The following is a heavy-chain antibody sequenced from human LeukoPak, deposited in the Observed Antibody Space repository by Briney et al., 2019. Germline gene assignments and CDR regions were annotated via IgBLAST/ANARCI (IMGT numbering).Heavy chain of an antibody. CDR3: ARVLAAGPVNWFDP. Sequence: ASVKVSCKASGYTFTGYYMHWVRQAPGQGLEWMGWINPNSGGTNYAQKFQGRVTMTRDTSTSTVYMELSSLRSEDTAVYYCARVLAAGPVNWFDPWGQGTLVTVSS. J-gene: IGHJ5*02. CDR1: GYTFTGYY. V-gene: IGHV1-2*02. CDR2: INPNSGGT. D-gene: IGHD6-13*01.